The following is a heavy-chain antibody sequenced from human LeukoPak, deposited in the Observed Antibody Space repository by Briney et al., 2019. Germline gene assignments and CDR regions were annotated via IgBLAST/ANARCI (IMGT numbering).Heavy chain of an antibody. J-gene: IGHJ4*02. Sequence: AGGSLRLSCAASGFTFSSYSMNWVRQAPGKGLEWVSFIGTSTIYYADSVKGRFTISRDNAQNSLYLQMNSLRAEDTAVYYCARDRLHYDSLTGYPADWGQGTLVTVSS. V-gene: IGHV3-48*01. D-gene: IGHD3-9*01. CDR1: GFTFSSYS. CDR3: ARDRLHYDSLTGYPAD. CDR2: IGTSTI.